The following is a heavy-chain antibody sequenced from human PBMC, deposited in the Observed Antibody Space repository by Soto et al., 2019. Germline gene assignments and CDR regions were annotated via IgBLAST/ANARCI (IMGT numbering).Heavy chain of an antibody. Sequence: QVQLVQSGAEVKKPGSSVKVSCKASGGTFSSYAISWVRQAPGQGLEWMGGIIPIFGTANYAQKFQGRVTITADESTRTSYMELSSLRSEDTAVYYCARRRTWLRQDDAFDIWGQGTMVTVSS. CDR2: IIPIFGTA. D-gene: IGHD6-19*01. CDR1: GGTFSSYA. J-gene: IGHJ3*02. V-gene: IGHV1-69*01. CDR3: ARRRTWLRQDDAFDI.